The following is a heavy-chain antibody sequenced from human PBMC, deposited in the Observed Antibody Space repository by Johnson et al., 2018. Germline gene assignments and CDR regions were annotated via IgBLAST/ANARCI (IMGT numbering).Heavy chain of an antibody. CDR2: IWYDGSNK. J-gene: IGHJ3*01. CDR3: ARRDLDHAFDV. CDR1: GFTFRNYG. Sequence: QVQLGESGGGVVQPRRSLRLSCAASGFTFRNYGMHWVRQAPGKGLEWVALIWYDGSNKNYADAVKGRFTISRDNSKNTMSLQMSSLRADDTAVYYCARRDLDHAFDVWGQGTMVTVSS. V-gene: IGHV3-33*01.